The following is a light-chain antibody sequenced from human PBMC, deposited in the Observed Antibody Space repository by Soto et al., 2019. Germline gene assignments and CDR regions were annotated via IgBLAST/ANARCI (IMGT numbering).Light chain of an antibody. V-gene: IGKV3-15*01. CDR2: GAS. CDR3: QQYNKWPLT. CDR1: ESVSSN. Sequence: EIVMTQSPATLSVSQGERATLSCRASESVSSNLAWYQQKPGQAPRLLIYGASTRATGVPARFSGSGSGTEFTRTISSLQSEDFAVFYCQQYNKWPLTFGGGTKVELK. J-gene: IGKJ4*01.